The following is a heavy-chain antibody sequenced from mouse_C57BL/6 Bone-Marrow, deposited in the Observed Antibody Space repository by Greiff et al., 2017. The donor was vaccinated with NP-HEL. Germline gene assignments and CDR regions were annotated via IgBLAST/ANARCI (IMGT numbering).Heavy chain of an antibody. CDR1: GYSITSGYY. V-gene: IGHV3-6*01. D-gene: IGHD1-1*01. J-gene: IGHJ1*03. CDR3: ARGGTTVDWYFDV. CDR2: ISYDGSN. Sequence: EVKLQESGPGLVKPSQSLSLTCSVTGYSITSGYYWNWIRQFPGNKLEWMGYISYDGSNNYNPSLKNRISITRDTSKNQFFLKLNSVTTEDTATYYCARGGTTVDWYFDVWGTGTTVTVSS.